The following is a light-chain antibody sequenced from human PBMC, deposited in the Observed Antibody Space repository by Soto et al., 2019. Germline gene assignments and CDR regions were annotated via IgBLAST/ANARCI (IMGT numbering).Light chain of an antibody. CDR3: QQYNNGPPET. CDR1: QSVSSN. Sequence: EIVMTQSPATLSVSPGERATLSCRASQSVSSNLAWYQQKPGQAPRLLIYGASTRATGIPARFSGSGSGTEFTVTFSSLQAEDFAVYYCQQYNNGPPETFGQGTKLEIK. CDR2: GAS. J-gene: IGKJ2*01. V-gene: IGKV3-15*01.